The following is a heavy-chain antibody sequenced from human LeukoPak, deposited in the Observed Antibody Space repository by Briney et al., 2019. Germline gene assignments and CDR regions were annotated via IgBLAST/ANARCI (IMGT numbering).Heavy chain of an antibody. CDR3: AMGWGCSSTSCYTLDY. D-gene: IGHD2-2*02. CDR1: GGSISSSSYY. Sequence: SETLSLTCTVSGGSISSSSYYWGWIRQPPGKGLEWIGSIYYSGSTYSNPSLKSRVTISVDTSKNQFSLKLSSVTAADTAVYYCAMGWGCSSTSCYTLDYWGQGTLVTVSS. CDR2: IYYSGST. J-gene: IGHJ4*02. V-gene: IGHV4-39*01.